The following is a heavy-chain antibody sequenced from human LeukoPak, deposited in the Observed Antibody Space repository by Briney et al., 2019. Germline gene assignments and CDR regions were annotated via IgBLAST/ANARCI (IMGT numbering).Heavy chain of an antibody. CDR3: ARATPASSGSYYFDY. Sequence: GGSLRLSCAASGFTFDDYAMHWVRQAPGKGLEWVSGISWNSGSIGYADSVKGRFTISRDNAKNSLYLQMNSLRAEDTALYYCARATPASSGSYYFDYWGQGTLVTVS. D-gene: IGHD6-19*01. J-gene: IGHJ4*02. CDR2: ISWNSGSI. V-gene: IGHV3-9*01. CDR1: GFTFDDYA.